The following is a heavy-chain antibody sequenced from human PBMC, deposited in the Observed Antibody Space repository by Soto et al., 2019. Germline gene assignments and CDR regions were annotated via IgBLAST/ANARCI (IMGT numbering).Heavy chain of an antibody. J-gene: IGHJ5*02. Sequence: QVQLQESGPGLVKPSQTLSLTCTVSGGSISSGGYYWSWIRQHPGKGLEWIGYIYYSGSTYYNPSLKXRVTXSXHPSKNQFSLKLSSVTAADTAVYYCARVGGINWFDPWGQGTLVTVSS. CDR3: ARVGGINWFDP. CDR1: GGSISSGGYY. V-gene: IGHV4-31*03. D-gene: IGHD3-16*01. CDR2: IYYSGST.